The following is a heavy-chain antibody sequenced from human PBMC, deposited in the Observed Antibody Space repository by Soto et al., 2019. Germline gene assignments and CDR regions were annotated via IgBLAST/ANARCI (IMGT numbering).Heavy chain of an antibody. CDR2: IIPILGIA. CDR1: GGTFSSYT. CDR3: ACQLSSPKIGY. J-gene: IGHJ4*02. D-gene: IGHD3-16*02. V-gene: IGHV1-69*02. Sequence: QVQLVQSGAEVKKPGSSVKVSCKASGGTFSSYTISWVRQAPGQGLEWMGRIIPILGIANYAQKFQGRVTITADKSTSTAYMELSSLRSEDTAVYYCACQLSSPKIGYWGQGTLVTVSS.